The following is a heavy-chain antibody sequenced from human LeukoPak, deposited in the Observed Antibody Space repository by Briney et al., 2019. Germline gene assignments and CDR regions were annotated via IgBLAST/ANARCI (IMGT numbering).Heavy chain of an antibody. J-gene: IGHJ4*02. V-gene: IGHV5-51*01. D-gene: IGHD6-13*01. CDR1: GYSFTSYW. CDR2: IYPGDSDT. CDR3: ARRVAAAGADYLDY. Sequence: GESLKISCKGSGYSFTSYWIGWVRQMPGKGLEWVGIIYPGDSDTKYSPSFQGQVTILADKSISTAYLQWSSLKASDAAMYYCARRVAAAGADYLDYWGQGTLVTVSS.